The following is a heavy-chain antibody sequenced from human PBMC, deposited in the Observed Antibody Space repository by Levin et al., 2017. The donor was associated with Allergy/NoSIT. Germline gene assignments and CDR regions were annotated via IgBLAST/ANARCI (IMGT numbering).Heavy chain of an antibody. D-gene: IGHD6-19*01. CDR1: GFTFSSYG. CDR3: AKDVYGSGWYPRGSAAFEM. J-gene: IGHJ3*02. V-gene: IGHV3-30*18. Sequence: GGSLRLSCAASGFTFSSYGMHWVRQAPGKGLEWVAVISSDGRKKFYADSVKGRFTISRGNSKNTLDLQMNSLRAEDTAVYYCAKDVYGSGWYPRGSAAFEMWGQGTQVSVSS. CDR2: ISSDGRKK.